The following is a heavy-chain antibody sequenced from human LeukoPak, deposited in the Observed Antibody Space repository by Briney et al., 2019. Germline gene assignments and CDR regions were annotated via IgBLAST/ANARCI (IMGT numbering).Heavy chain of an antibody. CDR3: GRASSKLGDLDY. V-gene: IGHV1-18*01. CDR1: GYTFTTYG. Sequence: ASVKVSCRASGYTFTTYGISGVRQPPAQGREWMVWISAYNDDIHYAQKLQGRITKTTDTSTRQVYMELRSLRSDDTGVYYCGRASSKLGDLDYWGQGTPVTVSS. J-gene: IGHJ4*02. CDR2: ISAYNDDI. D-gene: IGHD3-16*01.